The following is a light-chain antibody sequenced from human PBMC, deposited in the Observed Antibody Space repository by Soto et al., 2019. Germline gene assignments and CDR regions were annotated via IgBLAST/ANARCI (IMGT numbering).Light chain of an antibody. CDR2: EVT. CDR1: FSDVGGYDY. Sequence: QSVLTQPASLSGSPGQSIAISCTGTFSDVGGYDYVSWYQQHPDKAPKLMIYEVTKRPSGVSNRFSGSKSGNTASLTISGLQPEDEADYCCSSHTRGSTRVFGSGTKVTVL. V-gene: IGLV2-14*01. CDR3: SSHTRGSTRV. J-gene: IGLJ1*01.